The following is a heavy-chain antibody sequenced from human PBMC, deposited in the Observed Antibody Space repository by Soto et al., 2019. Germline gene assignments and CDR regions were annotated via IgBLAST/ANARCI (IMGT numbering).Heavy chain of an antibody. J-gene: IGHJ6*02. CDR3: ASTLDV. CDR1: GFTFSSYG. CDR2: ISYDGSNK. Sequence: GGSLRLSCAASGFTFSSYGMHWVRQAPGKGLEWVAVISYDGSNKYYADSVKGRFTISRDNSKNTLYLQMNSLGADDTAVYYCASTLDVWGQGTTVTVSS. V-gene: IGHV3-30*03.